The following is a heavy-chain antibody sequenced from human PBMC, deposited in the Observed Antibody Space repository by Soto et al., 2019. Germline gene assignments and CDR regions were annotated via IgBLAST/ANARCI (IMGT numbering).Heavy chain of an antibody. CDR2: ISGGGDAT. Sequence: EVQLLESGGGLVQPGGSLRLSCAASGFTFGSYALSWVRQAPGKGLEWVSVISGGGDATYYPDSVKGRFTTSRDNSNNTVYLQMNSLRGEDTAVYYCAKKSLGSITLPALYYFDYWGQGTLVTVSS. D-gene: IGHD1-20*01. CDR1: GFTFGSYA. CDR3: AKKSLGSITLPALYYFDY. J-gene: IGHJ4*02. V-gene: IGHV3-23*01.